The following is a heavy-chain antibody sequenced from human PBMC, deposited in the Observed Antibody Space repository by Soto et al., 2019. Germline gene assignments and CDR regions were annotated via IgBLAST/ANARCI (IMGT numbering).Heavy chain of an antibody. CDR2: IYYSGST. CDR3: ASLWFGEGGGMDV. CDR1: GGSISSGDDY. V-gene: IGHV4-30-4*02. J-gene: IGHJ6*02. D-gene: IGHD3-10*01. Sequence: SDTLSLTCTVSGGSISSGDDYWRGIRQPPGKGLEWIGYIYYSGSTYYNPSLKSRVTISVDTSKNQFSLKLSSVTAADTAVYYCASLWFGEGGGMDVWGQGTTVTVSS.